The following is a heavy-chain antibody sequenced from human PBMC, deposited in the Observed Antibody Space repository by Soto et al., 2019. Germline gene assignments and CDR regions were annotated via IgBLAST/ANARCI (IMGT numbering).Heavy chain of an antibody. V-gene: IGHV3-21*01. CDR2: ISSSSSYI. Sequence: GGSLRLSCSASGFTFSSYAMHWVRQAPGKGLEWVSSISSSSSYIYYADSVKGRFTISRDNAKNSLYLQMNSLRAEDTAVYYCARMALRGIVVVPAATHFDYWGQGTLVTVSS. CDR3: ARMALRGIVVVPAATHFDY. D-gene: IGHD2-2*01. CDR1: GFTFSSYA. J-gene: IGHJ4*02.